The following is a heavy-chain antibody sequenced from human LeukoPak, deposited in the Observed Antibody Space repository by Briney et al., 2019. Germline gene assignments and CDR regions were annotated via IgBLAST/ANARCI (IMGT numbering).Heavy chain of an antibody. V-gene: IGHV3-15*01. Sequence: GGSLRPSCGASGFAFTSAWMTWVRQAPGKGLEWVGRIKSEADGGTSDYATAVKGRFIISRNDSDNTLYLQMNSPKTEDTAMYYCCTPSGATALSPSFGLWGQGTLVTVSS. J-gene: IGHJ4*02. CDR2: IKSEADGGTS. CDR3: CTPSGATALSPSFGL. D-gene: IGHD3-10*01. CDR1: GFAFTSAW.